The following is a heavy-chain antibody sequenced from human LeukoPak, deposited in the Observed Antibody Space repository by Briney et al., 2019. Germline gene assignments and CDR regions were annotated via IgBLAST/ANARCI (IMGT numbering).Heavy chain of an antibody. V-gene: IGHV3-15*01. CDR2: IRSKGDGGTT. CDR3: TADHYN. Sequence: GGSLRLSCAASGITLTNVWMSWVRQAPGKGLEWIARIRSKGDGGTTDYAAPVKDRFTISRDDSANNLYLQMNSLETEDTGIYYCTADHYNWGQGTLVTVSS. D-gene: IGHD3-10*01. CDR1: GITLTNVW. J-gene: IGHJ4*02.